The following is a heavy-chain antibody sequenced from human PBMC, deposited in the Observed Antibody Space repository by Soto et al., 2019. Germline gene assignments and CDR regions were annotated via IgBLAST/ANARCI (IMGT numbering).Heavy chain of an antibody. D-gene: IGHD3-16*01. CDR2: ISYDGSNK. CDR3: ARDILNDWAYYYYGMDV. V-gene: IGHV3-30-3*01. CDR1: GFTLSSYA. Sequence: PGGSLRLSCAASGFTLSSYAMHWVRQAPGKGLEWVAVISYDGSNKYYADSVKGRFTISRDNSKNTLYLQMNSLRAEDTAVYYCARDILNDWAYYYYGMDVWGQGTTVTVSS. J-gene: IGHJ6*02.